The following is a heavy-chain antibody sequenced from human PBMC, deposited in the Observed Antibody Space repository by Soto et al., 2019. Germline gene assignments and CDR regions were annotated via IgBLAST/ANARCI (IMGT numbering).Heavy chain of an antibody. D-gene: IGHD3-3*01. Sequence: QVQLVQSGAEVKKPGSSVKVSCKASGGTFSSYAISWVRQAPGQGLEWMGGIIPIFGTANYAQKFQGRVTITADESTSTAYMELSSLRSEDTAVYYCARDYDFWSGYYTAPRYSGTDVWGQGTTVTVSS. V-gene: IGHV1-69*01. CDR1: GGTFSSYA. CDR2: IIPIFGTA. J-gene: IGHJ6*02. CDR3: ARDYDFWSGYYTAPRYSGTDV.